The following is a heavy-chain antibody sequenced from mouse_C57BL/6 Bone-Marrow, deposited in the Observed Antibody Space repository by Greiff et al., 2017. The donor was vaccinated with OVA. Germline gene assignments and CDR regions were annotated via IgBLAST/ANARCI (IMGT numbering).Heavy chain of an antibody. V-gene: IGHV5-6*01. CDR2: ISSGGSYT. CDR1: GFTFSSYG. Sequence: EVNLVESGGDLVKPGGSLKLSCAASGFTFSSYGMSWVRQTPDKRLEWVATISSGGSYTYYPDSVKGRFTISRDNAKNTLYLQMSSLKSEDTAMYYCARQLITTVPYYYAMDYWGQGTSVTVSS. CDR3: ARQLITTVPYYYAMDY. J-gene: IGHJ4*01. D-gene: IGHD1-1*01.